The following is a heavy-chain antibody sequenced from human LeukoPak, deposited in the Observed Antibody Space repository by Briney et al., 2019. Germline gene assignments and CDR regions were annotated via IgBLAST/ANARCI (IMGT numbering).Heavy chain of an antibody. Sequence: SETLSLTCTVSGGSINNFYWSWIRQPPGKGLEWIGFIYTTGSTNYDPSLKSRVTISVDTSRNQFSLKLTSVTAADTAVYYCARWGLSGDYSYLDYWGQGTLVTVSS. CDR1: GGSINNFY. D-gene: IGHD1-26*01. CDR3: ARWGLSGDYSYLDY. CDR2: IYTTGST. V-gene: IGHV4-4*09. J-gene: IGHJ4*02.